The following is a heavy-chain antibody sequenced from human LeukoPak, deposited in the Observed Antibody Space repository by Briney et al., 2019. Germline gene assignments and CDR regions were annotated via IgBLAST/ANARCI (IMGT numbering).Heavy chain of an antibody. D-gene: IGHD1-26*01. V-gene: IGHV1-18*01. Sequence: ASVKVSCKASGYTFTSYGISWVRQAPGQGLEWMGWISAYNGNTNYAQKLQGRVTMTTDTSTSTAYMELRSLRSDDTAVYYCARDRGGSYGFYYYYMDVWGKGATVTVSS. CDR1: GYTFTSYG. CDR3: ARDRGGSYGFYYYYMDV. J-gene: IGHJ6*03. CDR2: ISAYNGNT.